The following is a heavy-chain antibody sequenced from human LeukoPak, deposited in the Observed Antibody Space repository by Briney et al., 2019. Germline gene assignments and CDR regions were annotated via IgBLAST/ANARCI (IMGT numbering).Heavy chain of an antibody. CDR2: INGGNGNT. CDR3: ARSPITIFGVVIIYFDY. CDR1: GYTLSSYA. J-gene: IGHJ4*02. Sequence: ASVKVSCKASGYTLSSYAVHWVRQAPGQRLEWMGWINGGNGNTKYSQKFQGRVTITRDTSASTAYMELSSLRSEDTAVYYCARSPITIFGVVIIYFDYWGQGTLVTVSS. D-gene: IGHD3-3*01. V-gene: IGHV1-3*01.